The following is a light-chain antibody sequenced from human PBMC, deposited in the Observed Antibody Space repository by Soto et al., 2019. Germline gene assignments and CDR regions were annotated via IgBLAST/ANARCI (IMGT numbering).Light chain of an antibody. V-gene: IGKV1-39*01. Sequence: DIPMTQSPSSLSASVGDRVTITCRASQSISNYLNWYQHKPGKAPKLLIYAASSLQSGVPSRFSGSVSGTDFTLTISSLQLEDFATYYCQQSYSTAWTFGQGTKVEIK. J-gene: IGKJ1*01. CDR3: QQSYSTAWT. CDR1: QSISNY. CDR2: AAS.